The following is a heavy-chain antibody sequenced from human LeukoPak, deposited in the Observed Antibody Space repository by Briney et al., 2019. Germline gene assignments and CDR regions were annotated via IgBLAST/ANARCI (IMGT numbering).Heavy chain of an antibody. J-gene: IGHJ4*02. CDR3: ARAGAEAGTRAY. V-gene: IGHV3-53*01. Sequence: GGSLRLSYAASGFTVSNTYMGRVRQAPGKGLEWVSVIYSGGSTYYADSVKGRFTISRDNAKNSLYLQMNRLRAEDTAVYYCARAGAEAGTRAYWRQGTLVTVSS. D-gene: IGHD6-19*01. CDR1: GFTVSNTY. CDR2: IYSGGST.